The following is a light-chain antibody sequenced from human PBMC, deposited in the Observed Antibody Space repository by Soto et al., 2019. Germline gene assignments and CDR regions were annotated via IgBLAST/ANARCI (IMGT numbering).Light chain of an antibody. Sequence: DIQMTQSPSTLSASVGDRVTITCRASQSISSWLAWYQQKPGKAPKLLIYDASSLESGVPSRFSGSGSGTEFTLTISSLQPYDVETYYCQHYLACGQGTEVDIK. CDR2: DAS. V-gene: IGKV1-5*01. CDR1: QSISSW. CDR3: QHYLA. J-gene: IGKJ1*01.